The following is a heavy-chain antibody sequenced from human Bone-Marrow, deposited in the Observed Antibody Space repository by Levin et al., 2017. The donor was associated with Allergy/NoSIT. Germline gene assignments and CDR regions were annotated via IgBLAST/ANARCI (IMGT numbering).Heavy chain of an antibody. V-gene: IGHV3-48*01. J-gene: IGHJ4*02. D-gene: IGHD1-26*01. CDR1: GFTFNRFS. CDR3: ARVRDEGGSYPIAY. Sequence: ETLSLTCAASGFTFNRFSMNWFRQAPGKGLEWISYISSSGYNIYYADSVKGRFTISRDDAKNSLYLQMNSLRAEDTAVYYCARVRDEGGSYPIAYWGQGTLVTVSS. CDR2: ISSSGYNI.